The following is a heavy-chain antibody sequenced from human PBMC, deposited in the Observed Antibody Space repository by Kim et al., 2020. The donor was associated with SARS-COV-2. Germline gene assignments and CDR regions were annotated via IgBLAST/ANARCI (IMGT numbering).Heavy chain of an antibody. D-gene: IGHD1-26*01. CDR1: GGSISSYY. CDR3: ARGDGSCPFDY. CDR2: IYYSGST. V-gene: IGHV4-59*13. Sequence: SETLSLTCTVSGGSISSYYWSWIRQPPGKGLEWIGYIYYSGSTNYNPSLKSRVTISVDTSKNQFSLKLSSVTAADTAVYYCARGDGSCPFDYWGQGTLVTVSS. J-gene: IGHJ4*02.